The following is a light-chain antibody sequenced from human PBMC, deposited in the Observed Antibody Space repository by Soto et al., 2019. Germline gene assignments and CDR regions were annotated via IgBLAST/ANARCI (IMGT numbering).Light chain of an antibody. CDR3: HQYFNTPWT. CDR1: QSLFYSSNNKDY. CDR2: WAS. V-gene: IGKV4-1*01. J-gene: IGKJ1*01. Sequence: DIVMTQSPDSLAVSLGERATINCKSIQSLFYSSNNKDYLAWYQQKPGQPPRLLIYWASTRESGVPERFSGSGSGTDFTLTVSSLQAEDVAVYYCHQYFNTPWTFGQGTKVEIK.